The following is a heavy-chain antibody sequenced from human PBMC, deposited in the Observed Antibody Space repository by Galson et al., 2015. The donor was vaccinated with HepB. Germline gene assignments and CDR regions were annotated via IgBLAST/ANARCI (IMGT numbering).Heavy chain of an antibody. J-gene: IGHJ3*02. V-gene: IGHV3-7*01. CDR3: ARDFGRAGYDAFDI. CDR1: GFTFSNYW. D-gene: IGHD5-12*01. Sequence: SLRLSCAASGFTFSNYWMTWVRQAPGKGLEWVANIKQDGSEKFYVDSVKGRFTISRDNAKNSLYLQMDSLRAEDTAVYYCARDFGRAGYDAFDIWGQGTMVTVSS. CDR2: IKQDGSEK.